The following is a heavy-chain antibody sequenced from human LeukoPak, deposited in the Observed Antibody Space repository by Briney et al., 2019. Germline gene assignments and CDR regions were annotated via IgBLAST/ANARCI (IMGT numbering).Heavy chain of an antibody. CDR1: GYTFTGYY. V-gene: IGHV1-2*02. J-gene: IGHJ4*02. CDR2: INPNSGGT. CDR3: APSSGYYAYYFDY. D-gene: IGHD3-22*01. Sequence: ASVKVSCKASGYTFTGYYMHWVRQAPGQGLEWMGWINPNSGGTNYAQKFQGRVTMTRDTSISTAYMELSRLRSDDTAVYYCAPSSGYYAYYFDYWGQGTLVIVSS.